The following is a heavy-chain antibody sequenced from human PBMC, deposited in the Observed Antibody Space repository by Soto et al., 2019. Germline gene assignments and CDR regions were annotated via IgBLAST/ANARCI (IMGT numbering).Heavy chain of an antibody. CDR1: GFTFTNYA. Sequence: GGSLRLSCAASGFTFTNYAMTWVRQAPGKGLEWVSTISGSGSDTYYADSMKGRFTISRDNAKNSLYLQMNSLRAEDTAVYYCARDRQFDPWGQGTLVTVSS. CDR3: ARDRQFDP. D-gene: IGHD6-6*01. J-gene: IGHJ5*02. V-gene: IGHV3-23*01. CDR2: ISGSGSDT.